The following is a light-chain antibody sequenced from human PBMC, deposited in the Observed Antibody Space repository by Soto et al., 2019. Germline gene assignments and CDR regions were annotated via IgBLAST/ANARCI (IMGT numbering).Light chain of an antibody. J-gene: IGKJ3*01. Sequence: DIQMTQSPSSLSASIGDRVTITCRASHSIRHYLNWYQQKPGKAPTLLINAASSLQSGVPSRFSGSGSGTDFTLTISSLQPEDFATYHCQQSFSVPFTFGPGTKVDI. CDR2: AAS. CDR1: HSIRHY. CDR3: QQSFSVPFT. V-gene: IGKV1-39*01.